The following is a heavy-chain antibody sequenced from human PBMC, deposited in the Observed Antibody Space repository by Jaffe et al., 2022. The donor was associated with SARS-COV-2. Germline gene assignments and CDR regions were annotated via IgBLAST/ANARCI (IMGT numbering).Heavy chain of an antibody. Sequence: QVQLQESGPGLVKPSQTLSLTCTVSGGSISSGGYYWSWIRQHPGKGLEWIGYIYYSGSTYYNPSLKSRVTISVDTSKNQFSLKLSSVTAADTAVYYCARDRPLDYGGNNVLLDYWGQGTLVTVSS. CDR3: ARDRPLDYGGNNVLLDY. CDR1: GGSISSGGYY. J-gene: IGHJ4*02. D-gene: IGHD4-17*01. CDR2: IYYSGST. V-gene: IGHV4-31*03.